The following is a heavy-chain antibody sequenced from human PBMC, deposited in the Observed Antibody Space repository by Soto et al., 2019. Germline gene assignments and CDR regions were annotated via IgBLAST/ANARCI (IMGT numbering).Heavy chain of an antibody. D-gene: IGHD6-13*01. CDR3: ARVYSSSWYDY. Sequence: PGGSLRLSXAASGFTFSSYAMHWVRQAPGKGLEWVAVISYDGSNKYYADSVKGRFTISRDNSKNTLYLQMNSLRAEDTAVYYCARVYSSSWYDYWGQGTLVTVSS. J-gene: IGHJ4*02. CDR2: ISYDGSNK. CDR1: GFTFSSYA. V-gene: IGHV3-30-3*01.